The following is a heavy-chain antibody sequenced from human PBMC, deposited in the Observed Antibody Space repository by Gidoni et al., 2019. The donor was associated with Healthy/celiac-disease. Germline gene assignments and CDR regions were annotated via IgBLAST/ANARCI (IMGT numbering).Heavy chain of an antibody. CDR3: ARGDGYNPYWYFDL. Sequence: QVQLVQSGAEVKKPGASVMVSCQASGYHFTGYYMHWVRQAPGQGLEWMGWINPNSGGTKYEQKLQGWVTMTRDTSISTAYMELSRLRSDDTAVYYCARGDGYNPYWYFDLWGRGTLVTVSS. J-gene: IGHJ2*01. V-gene: IGHV1-2*04. CDR1: GYHFTGYY. D-gene: IGHD5-12*01. CDR2: INPNSGGT.